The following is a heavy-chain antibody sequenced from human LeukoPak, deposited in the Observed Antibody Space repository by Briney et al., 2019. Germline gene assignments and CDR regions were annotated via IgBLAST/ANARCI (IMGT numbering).Heavy chain of an antibody. J-gene: IGHJ4*02. Sequence: PGGSLRLFCAASGFTFSNYWMHWVRQAPGKGLVWVSRINSDGRSTSYAASVKGRFTISRDNAKNTLYLQMNSLRAEDTAVYYCARGYYDSSGYYLIDYWGQGTLVTVSS. D-gene: IGHD3-22*01. V-gene: IGHV3-74*01. CDR1: GFTFSNYW. CDR3: ARGYYDSSGYYLIDY. CDR2: INSDGRST.